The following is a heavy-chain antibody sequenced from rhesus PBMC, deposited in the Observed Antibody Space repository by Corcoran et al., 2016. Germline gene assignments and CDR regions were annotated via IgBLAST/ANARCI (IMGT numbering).Heavy chain of an antibody. CDR2: IVPSDSDT. Sequence: EVQLVQSGAEVKRPGESLKSSGKTSGYSFNSYWISGVRQPPGKCLEWLGAIVPSDSDTIYSPSFPGQVTISADKSISTAYLQWSSLKASDTATYYCALDGKRSYGFDYWGQGVLVTVSS. D-gene: IGHD5-36*01. CDR3: ALDGKRSYGFDY. CDR1: GYSFNSYW. J-gene: IGHJ4*01. V-gene: IGHV5-20*02.